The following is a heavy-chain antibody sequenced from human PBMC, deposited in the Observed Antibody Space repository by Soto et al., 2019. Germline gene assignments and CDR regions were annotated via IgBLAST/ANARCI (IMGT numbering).Heavy chain of an antibody. D-gene: IGHD3-10*01. J-gene: IGHJ6*03. V-gene: IGHV4-34*01. Sequence: KGLEWIGEINDSGNINYNPSLKSRVTILLDTPKKQIYLKLSSVTAADSAVYYCARGVILWFGELSRRGGYHYDMDVWGKGTTVTVSS. CDR3: ARGVILWFGELSRRGGYHYDMDV. CDR2: INDSGNI.